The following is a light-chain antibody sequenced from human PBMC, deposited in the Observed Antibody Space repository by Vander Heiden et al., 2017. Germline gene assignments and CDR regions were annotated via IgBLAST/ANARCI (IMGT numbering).Light chain of an antibody. CDR1: QSVSSNY. CDR2: GAC. J-gene: IGKJ5*01. V-gene: IGKV3-20*01. Sequence: ELLLTPSPGTLSLSPGERATLSCRASQSVSSNYVAWYQRKPGQAPRLLCDGACSRATGIPDRCSGGGAGKVATPTSSRLQAQDVAVYYCQKYGAPPLTFGQGTRLEIK. CDR3: QKYGAPPLT.